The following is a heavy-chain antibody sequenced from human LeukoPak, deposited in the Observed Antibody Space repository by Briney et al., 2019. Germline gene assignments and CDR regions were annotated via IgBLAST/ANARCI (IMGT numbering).Heavy chain of an antibody. D-gene: IGHD3-22*01. CDR1: GFTFSSYW. CDR3: ARDNGYFSVDY. J-gene: IGHJ4*02. CDR2: IKQDESEK. V-gene: IGHV3-7*01. Sequence: PGGSLRLSCAASGFTFSSYWMTWARQAPGKGLEWVANIKQDESEKYYGDSVRGRFTISRDNAQNSLYLQMNNLRAEDTAVYYCARDNGYFSVDYWGQGTLVTVSS.